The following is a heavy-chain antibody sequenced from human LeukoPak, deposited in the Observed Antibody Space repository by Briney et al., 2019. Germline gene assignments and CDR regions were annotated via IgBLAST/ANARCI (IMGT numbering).Heavy chain of an antibody. V-gene: IGHV4-59*01. Sequence: SETLSLTCTVSGVSISSYYWSWIRQPPGKGLEWIGYIYYSGSTNYNPSLKSRVTISVDTSKNQFSLKLSSVTAADTAVYYCARGVRYDFWSGYYTGINGMDVWGQGTTVTVSS. D-gene: IGHD3-3*01. J-gene: IGHJ6*02. CDR3: ARGVRYDFWSGYYTGINGMDV. CDR1: GVSISSYY. CDR2: IYYSGST.